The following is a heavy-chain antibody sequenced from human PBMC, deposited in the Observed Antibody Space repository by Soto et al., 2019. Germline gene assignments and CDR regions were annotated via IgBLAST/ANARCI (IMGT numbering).Heavy chain of an antibody. CDR1: GFTFSSNA. Sequence: QVQLVESGGGVVQHGRSLRLSCAASGFTFSSNAMHWVRQAPGKGLEWVAVMSYDGSNEYYADSVKGRFTISRDNSKNTLYLQMNSLRAEDTAVYYCARDSILSGTTRPPPLDYWGQVTLVTVSS. CDR2: MSYDGSNE. D-gene: IGHD4-17*01. J-gene: IGHJ4*02. CDR3: ARDSILSGTTRPPPLDY. V-gene: IGHV3-30-3*01.